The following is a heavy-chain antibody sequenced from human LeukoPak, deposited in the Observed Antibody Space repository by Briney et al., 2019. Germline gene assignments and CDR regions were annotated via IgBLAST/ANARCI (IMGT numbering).Heavy chain of an antibody. CDR1: GLTFSSYA. CDR2: ISGSGGST. V-gene: IGHV3-23*01. CDR3: AKAYYDTYYFDY. J-gene: IGHJ4*02. Sequence: GGSLRLSCAASGLTFSSYAMSWVRQAPGKGLEWVSAISGSGGSTYYADSVKGRFTISRDNSKNTLYLQMNSLRAEDTAVYYCAKAYYDTYYFDYWGQGTLVTVSS. D-gene: IGHD3-22*01.